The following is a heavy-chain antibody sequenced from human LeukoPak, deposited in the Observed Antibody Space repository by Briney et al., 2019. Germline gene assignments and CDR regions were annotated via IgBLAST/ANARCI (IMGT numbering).Heavy chain of an antibody. J-gene: IGHJ6*03. CDR2: VDHTGST. CDR3: ARQWLRFGRYMDV. Sequence: SETLSLTCSVSDDSITMYYWTWIRQPPGKGLEWIGYVDHTGSTNFNPSLNGRVSISRDTTKNLFSLRLRSVTAADTAVYYCARQWLRFGRYMDVWGKGTTVTVSS. CDR1: DDSITMYY. D-gene: IGHD5-12*01. V-gene: IGHV4-59*12.